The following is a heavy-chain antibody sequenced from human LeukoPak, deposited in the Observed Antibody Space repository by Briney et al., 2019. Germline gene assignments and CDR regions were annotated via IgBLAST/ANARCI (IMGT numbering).Heavy chain of an antibody. CDR3: ASDLLHDYADSTGY. Sequence: SETLSLTCTVSGGSISSSSYYWGWIRRPPGKGLEWIGSIYYSGSTYYNPSLKSRVTISVDTSKNKFSLKLSSVTAADTAVYYCASDLLHDYADSTGYWGQGTLVTVSS. D-gene: IGHD4-17*01. CDR1: GGSISSSSYY. J-gene: IGHJ4*02. CDR2: IYYSGST. V-gene: IGHV4-39*07.